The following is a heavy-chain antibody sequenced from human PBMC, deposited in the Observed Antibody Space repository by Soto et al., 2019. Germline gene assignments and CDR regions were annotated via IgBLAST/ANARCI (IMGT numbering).Heavy chain of an antibody. CDR1: GGNFSGYY. V-gene: IGHV4-34*01. CDR2: INHSGSA. CDR3: ARGTGALTLYYYYYYMDV. D-gene: IGHD7-27*01. J-gene: IGHJ6*03. Sequence: SETMSVTCAVDGGNFSGYYLSWISKHPGKGLEWIGEINHSGSANYNPSLKSRVTISVDTSKNQFSLKLSSVTAADTAVYYCARGTGALTLYYYYYYMDVWGKGTTVTVSS.